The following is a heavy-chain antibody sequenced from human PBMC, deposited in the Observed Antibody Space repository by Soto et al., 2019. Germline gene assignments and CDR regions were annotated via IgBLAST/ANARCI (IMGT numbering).Heavy chain of an antibody. CDR3: AKDRRAGGNSAFYFDF. CDR1: GFTVSSNY. V-gene: IGHV3-53*01. J-gene: IGHJ4*02. CDR2: ISATGGGT. D-gene: IGHD3-16*01. Sequence: GGSLRLSCAASGFTVSSNYMSWVRQAPGKGLEWVSVISATGGGTYYADSVKGRFTISRDNSHNTLYLQVHSLTAEDTAVYYCAKDRRAGGNSAFYFDFWGQGAQVTVSS.